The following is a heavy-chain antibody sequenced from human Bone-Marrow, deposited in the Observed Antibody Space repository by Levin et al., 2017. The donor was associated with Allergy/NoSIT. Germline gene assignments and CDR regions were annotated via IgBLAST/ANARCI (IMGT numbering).Heavy chain of an antibody. D-gene: IGHD1-1*01. Sequence: ASVKVSCKTSGYTFTDYYIHWVRQAPGQGLQWLGWINPRRGVTNYAQEFQGRVTMTRDTSISTAYLDVSRLRPDDTAVFYCARAFCVGTTCQPYLDHWGQGTLLIVSS. CDR2: INPRRGVT. V-gene: IGHV1-2*02. CDR1: GYTFTDYY. CDR3: ARAFCVGTTCQPYLDH. J-gene: IGHJ4*02.